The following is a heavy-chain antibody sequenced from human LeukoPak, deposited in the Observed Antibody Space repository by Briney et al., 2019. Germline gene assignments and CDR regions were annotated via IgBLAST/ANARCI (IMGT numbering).Heavy chain of an antibody. J-gene: IGHJ5*02. CDR2: FDPEDGET. CDR1: GYTLTELS. CDR3: ATDLKDYSSRRPDNWFDP. Sequence: GASVKVSCKVSGYTLTELSMHWVRQAPGKGLEWMGGFDPEDGETIYAQKFQGRVTMTEDTSTDTAYMELSSLRSEDTAVYYCATDLKDYSSRRPDNWFDPWGQGTLVTVSS. D-gene: IGHD6-13*01. V-gene: IGHV1-24*01.